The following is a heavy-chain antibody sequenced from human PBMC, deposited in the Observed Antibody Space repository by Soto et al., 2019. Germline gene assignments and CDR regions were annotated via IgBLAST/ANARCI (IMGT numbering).Heavy chain of an antibody. V-gene: IGHV4-39*01. Sequence: QLQLQESGPGLLKPSETLSLPCPVSGGSISSSSYYWGWIRQPPGKGLERIGSIYYSWSPYYNPSLKSRVTISVDTSKNQFSLKRSSVTAADTAGYYCARHKYDGSGSYGDWFDPWGQGTLVTVSS. D-gene: IGHD3-10*01. CDR2: IYYSWSP. CDR3: ARHKYDGSGSYGDWFDP. J-gene: IGHJ5*02. CDR1: GGSISSSSYY.